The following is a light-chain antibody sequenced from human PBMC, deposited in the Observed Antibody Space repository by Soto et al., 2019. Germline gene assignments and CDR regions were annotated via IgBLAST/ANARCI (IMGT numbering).Light chain of an antibody. CDR3: QQSYTTPFT. V-gene: IGKV1-39*01. CDR1: QSISSS. J-gene: IGKJ3*01. CDR2: DAS. Sequence: DIQMTQSPSSLSASVGDRVTVTCRASQSISSSLIWYQQTPGKAPKFLIRDASTLQGGVPSRFSGSGSGTYFTLTISCLQPEDFAIYYCQQSYTTPFTFGPGTKVDI.